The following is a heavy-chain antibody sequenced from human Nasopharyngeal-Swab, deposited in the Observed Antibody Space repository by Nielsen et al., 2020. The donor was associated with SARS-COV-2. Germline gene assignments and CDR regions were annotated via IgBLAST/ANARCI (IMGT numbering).Heavy chain of an antibody. D-gene: IGHD3-3*01. V-gene: IGHV1-69*13. CDR3: ARGPFYFWSGSHYFDY. Sequence: SVKVSCKASGGTFSSYAISWVRQAPGKGLEWMGGIIPIFGTANYAQKFQGRVTITADESTSTAYMELSSLRSEDKAVYYCARGPFYFWSGSHYFDYWGQGTLVTVSS. CDR1: GGTFSSYA. J-gene: IGHJ4*02. CDR2: IIPIFGTA.